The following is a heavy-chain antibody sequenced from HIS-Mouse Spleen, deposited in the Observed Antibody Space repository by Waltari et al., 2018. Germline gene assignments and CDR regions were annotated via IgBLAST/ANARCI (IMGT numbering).Heavy chain of an antibody. V-gene: IGHV4-34*01. Sequence: QVQLQQWGAGLLKPSETLSLTCAVYGGSFSGYYCSWIRQPPGKGLEWIGEINHSGSTNYNPSLKSRVTISVDTSKNQFSLKLSSVTAADTAVYYCARGLAARFDYWGQGTLVTFSS. J-gene: IGHJ4*02. CDR2: INHSGST. CDR1: GGSFSGYY. D-gene: IGHD6-6*01. CDR3: ARGLAARFDY.